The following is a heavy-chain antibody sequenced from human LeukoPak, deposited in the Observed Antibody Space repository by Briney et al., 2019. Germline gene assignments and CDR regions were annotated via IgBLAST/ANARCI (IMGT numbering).Heavy chain of an antibody. Sequence: NPSETLSLTCTVSGASVSESPYYWGWIRQPPGKGLEWIGSIYSSGSTYYNASLQSRVTISIETSKNQISLRLNSVTAADTAIYYCAKSGGYGLIDYWGQGTLVTVS. CDR3: AKSGGYGLIDY. J-gene: IGHJ4*02. CDR2: IYSSGST. CDR1: GASVSESPYY. V-gene: IGHV4-39*01. D-gene: IGHD1-26*01.